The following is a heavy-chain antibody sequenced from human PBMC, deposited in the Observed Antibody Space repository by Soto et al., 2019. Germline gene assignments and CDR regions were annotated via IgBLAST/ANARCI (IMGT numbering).Heavy chain of an antibody. V-gene: IGHV3-30*03. D-gene: IGHD3-3*01. Sequence: GGSLRLSCAASGFTFSSYGMHWVRQAPGKGLEWVAVISYDGSNKYYADSVKGRFTISRDDAKKSLYLHMNSLRVEDTALYYCARDDYTYGVYWGQGSLVTVSS. CDR3: ARDDYTYGVY. J-gene: IGHJ4*02. CDR1: GFTFSSYG. CDR2: ISYDGSNK.